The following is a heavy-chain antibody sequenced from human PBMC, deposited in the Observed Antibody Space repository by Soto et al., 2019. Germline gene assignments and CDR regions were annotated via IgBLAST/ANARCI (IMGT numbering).Heavy chain of an antibody. J-gene: IGHJ5*02. Sequence: ASVKVSCKASGGTFSSYTISWVRQAPGQGLEWMGIINANGGTTNYAQKFQGRVTMTRDTSTSTVYMELSSLRSDDTAVYFCARGLYGDEIDPWGQGTLVTVS. CDR3: ARGLYGDEIDP. CDR1: GGTFSSYT. V-gene: IGHV1-46*03. CDR2: INANGGTT. D-gene: IGHD4-17*01.